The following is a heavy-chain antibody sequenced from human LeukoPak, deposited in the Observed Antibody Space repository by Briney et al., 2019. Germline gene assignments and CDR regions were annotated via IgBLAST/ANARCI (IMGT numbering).Heavy chain of an antibody. CDR3: ARDGEYDTGSYYRGSFDY. Sequence: ASVKVSCKRTRYSFTAFYIHWVRDAPAQRLEWMGWIHPRSGDTRYAQKLQGRVTMARDTSISTVYMDLSSLGSDDTGVYYCARDGEYDTGSYYRGSFDYWGQGILVTVSS. J-gene: IGHJ4*02. D-gene: IGHD3-10*01. CDR2: IHPRSGDT. CDR1: RYSFTAFY. V-gene: IGHV1-2*02.